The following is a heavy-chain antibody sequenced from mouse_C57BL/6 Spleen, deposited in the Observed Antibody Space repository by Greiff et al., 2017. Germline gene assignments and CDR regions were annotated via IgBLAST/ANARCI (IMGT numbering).Heavy chain of an antibody. J-gene: IGHJ1*03. CDR1: GYAFSSSW. Sequence: VQLVESGPELVKPGASVKISCKASGYAFSSSWMNWVKQRPGTGLEWIGRIYPGDGDTNYNGKFKGKATLTADKSSSTAYMQLSSLTSEDSAVYFCARDPNYYGSSYGYFDVWGTGTTVTVSS. CDR2: IYPGDGDT. D-gene: IGHD1-1*01. CDR3: ARDPNYYGSSYGYFDV. V-gene: IGHV1-82*01.